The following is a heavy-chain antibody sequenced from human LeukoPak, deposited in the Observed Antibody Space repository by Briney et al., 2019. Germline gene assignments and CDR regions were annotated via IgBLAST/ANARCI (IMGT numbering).Heavy chain of an antibody. J-gene: IGHJ2*01. CDR2: INHSGST. V-gene: IGHV4-34*01. Sequence: SETLSLTCAAYGGSFSNYYWSWIRQPPGKGLEWIGEINHSGSTNYNPSLKSRVTISVDTSKNQFSLKLSSVTAADTAVYYCARDDKWYFDLWGRGTLVTVSS. CDR1: GGSFSNYY. CDR3: ARDDKWYFDL.